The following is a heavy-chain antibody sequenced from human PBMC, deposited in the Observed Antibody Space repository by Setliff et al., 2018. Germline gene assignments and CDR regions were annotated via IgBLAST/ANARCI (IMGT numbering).Heavy chain of an antibody. J-gene: IGHJ3*02. CDR2: INPDNGNR. Sequence: ASVKVSCKASGCTLTSYPIHGVRQAPGQRLDGMGWINPDNGNRKYSQRFQGRVTITRDTSASTVFLELSTLRSEDTAVYYCTRYFLGATGSFDIWGQGTMVTVSS. V-gene: IGHV1-3*01. CDR1: GCTLTSYP. CDR3: TRYFLGATGSFDI. D-gene: IGHD3-3*01.